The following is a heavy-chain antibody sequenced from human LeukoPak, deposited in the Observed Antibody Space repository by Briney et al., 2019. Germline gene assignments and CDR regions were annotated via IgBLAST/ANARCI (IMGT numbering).Heavy chain of an antibody. Sequence: GASVKVSCKASGYDFSVFYMHWVRQAPGQGLEWMGWMDTKSGDTVYAPRFQGRVSMTSDTSINTAYMELSSLTFDDSAIYYCATKGGLTPNTLAVWRHGTMVTVSS. CDR1: GYDFSVFY. CDR3: ATKGGLTPNTLAV. J-gene: IGHJ3*01. V-gene: IGHV1-2*02. D-gene: IGHD2-15*01. CDR2: MDTKSGDT.